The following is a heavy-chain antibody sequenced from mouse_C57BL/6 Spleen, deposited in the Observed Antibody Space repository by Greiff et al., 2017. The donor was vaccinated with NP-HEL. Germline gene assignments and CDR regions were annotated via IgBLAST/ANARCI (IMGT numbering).Heavy chain of an antibody. CDR3: AGIYYYGSSSLDY. CDR1: GYTFTSYW. J-gene: IGHJ2*01. D-gene: IGHD1-1*01. Sequence: VQLQQPGAELVKPGASVKMSCKASGYTFTSYWITWVTQRPGQGLEWIGDIYPGCGSTNYHEKFKSKATLTVDKSSSTAYMQLSSLTSEDSAVYYCAGIYYYGSSSLDYWGQGTTLTVSS. V-gene: IGHV1-55*01. CDR2: IYPGCGST.